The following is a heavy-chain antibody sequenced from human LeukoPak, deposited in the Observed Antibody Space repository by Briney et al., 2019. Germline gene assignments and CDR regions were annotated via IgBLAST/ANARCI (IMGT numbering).Heavy chain of an antibody. CDR1: GFTFSTYS. J-gene: IGHJ4*02. CDR3: ARGFQRGDSPV. Sequence: GGSLRLSCAASGFTFSTYSLSWLRQAPGKGLEWVAKINKDGSEKGYVDSVKGRFTISRDNAKGSPYLQLNSLRAEDTAVYYCARGFQRGDSPVWGQGTLVTVSS. CDR2: INKDGSEK. D-gene: IGHD2-21*02. V-gene: IGHV3-7*01.